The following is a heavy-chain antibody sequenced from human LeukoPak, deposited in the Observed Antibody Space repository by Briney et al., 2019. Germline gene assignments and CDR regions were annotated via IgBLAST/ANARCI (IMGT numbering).Heavy chain of an antibody. J-gene: IGHJ4*02. CDR2: IYPSDSDT. D-gene: IGHD4/OR15-4a*01. V-gene: IGHV5-51*01. CDR1: GYSFTTYW. Sequence: GESLKISCKGSGYSFTTYWIAWVRQMPGRRVEWMGIIYPSDSDTRYSPSFQGQVTISADKSISTAYLQWSSLKASDTAMYYCARWLGGANVDYWGQGTLVTVSS. CDR3: ARWLGGANVDY.